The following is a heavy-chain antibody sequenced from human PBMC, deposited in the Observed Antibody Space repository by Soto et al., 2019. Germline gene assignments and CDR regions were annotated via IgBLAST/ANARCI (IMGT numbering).Heavy chain of an antibody. D-gene: IGHD3-22*01. V-gene: IGHV4-59*08. CDR1: GGSISSYY. CDR3: ARHRAVPGHPPGPPYYFCSAV. J-gene: IGHJ6*03. CDR2: IYYSGST. Sequence: SETLTLTSTVCGGSISSYYWSGFRQPPGKGLEWIGYIYYSGSTNYNPSLKSRVTISVDTSKNQFSLKLSSVTAADTAVYYCARHRAVPGHPPGPPYYFCSAVWCKGTT.